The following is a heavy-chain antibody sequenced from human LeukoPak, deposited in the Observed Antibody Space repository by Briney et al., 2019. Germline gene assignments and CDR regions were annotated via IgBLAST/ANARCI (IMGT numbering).Heavy chain of an antibody. CDR3: AKGSDPWFVVADEYYFDY. D-gene: IGHD2-15*01. CDR2: MWYDGSNK. J-gene: IGHJ4*02. CDR1: GFTFSSYG. Sequence: GGSLRLSCAASGFTFSSYGMHWVRQAPGKGLEWVAVMWYDGSNKYYADSVKGRFTISRDNSKNTLYLQMNSLRAEDTAVYYCAKGSDPWFVVADEYYFDYWGQGTLVTVSS. V-gene: IGHV3-33*06.